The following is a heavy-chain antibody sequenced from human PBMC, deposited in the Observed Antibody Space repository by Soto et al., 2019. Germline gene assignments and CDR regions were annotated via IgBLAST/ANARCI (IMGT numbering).Heavy chain of an antibody. CDR3: AHPRGYGVFDAVDI. Sequence: PGGSLRLSCAASGSIFSTYAMNWVRQAPGKGLEWVSAINANGGTTYYAESVRGRFTISRDNSINTLYLQMSRLRTEDTAVYYCAHPRGYGVFDAVDIWGQGTMVTVSS. CDR2: INANGGTT. CDR1: GSIFSTYA. V-gene: IGHV3-23*01. J-gene: IGHJ3*02. D-gene: IGHD4-17*01.